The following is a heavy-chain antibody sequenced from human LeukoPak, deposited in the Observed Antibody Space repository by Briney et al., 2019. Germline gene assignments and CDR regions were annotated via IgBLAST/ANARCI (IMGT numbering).Heavy chain of an antibody. V-gene: IGHV1-69*04. CDR1: GGTFSSYA. Sequence: SSVTVSFKASGGTFSSYAISWVRQAPGQGLEWMGRIIPIFGIANYAQKFQGRVTITADKSTSTAYMELGSLRSEDTAVYYCARAWGDSSGWGQGTLVTVSS. D-gene: IGHD3-22*01. CDR3: ARAWGDSSG. J-gene: IGHJ4*02. CDR2: IIPIFGIA.